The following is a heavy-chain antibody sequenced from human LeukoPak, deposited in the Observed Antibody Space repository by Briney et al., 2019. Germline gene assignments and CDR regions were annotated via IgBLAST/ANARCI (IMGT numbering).Heavy chain of an antibody. V-gene: IGHV4-61*02. CDR3: AYPSGSYSHAFDI. CDR2: ISNSGSP. J-gene: IGHJ3*02. D-gene: IGHD1-26*01. CDR1: GGSISSGSYY. Sequence: SQTLSLTCTVSGGSISSGSYYWSWIRQPAGKGLVWIGRISNSGSPNYHPSLKRRDTITIDEHKNLFPLNLSSVPAAHASVYLCAYPSGSYSHAFDIWGQGTMVTVSS.